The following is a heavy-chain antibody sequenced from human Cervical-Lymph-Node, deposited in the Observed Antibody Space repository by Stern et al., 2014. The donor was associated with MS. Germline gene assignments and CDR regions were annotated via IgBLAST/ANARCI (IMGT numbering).Heavy chain of an antibody. CDR1: GFTFSSYW. Sequence: EVKLVESGGGLVQPGGSLRLSCAASGFTFSSYWMHWVRHAPGKGLVRVSRINSDGSSTSYADSVKGRFTISRDNAKNTLYLQMNSLRAEDTAVYYCARNPNEYYYDSSGYGYWGQGTLVTVSS. V-gene: IGHV3-74*02. CDR3: ARNPNEYYYDSSGYGY. D-gene: IGHD3-22*01. J-gene: IGHJ4*02. CDR2: INSDGSST.